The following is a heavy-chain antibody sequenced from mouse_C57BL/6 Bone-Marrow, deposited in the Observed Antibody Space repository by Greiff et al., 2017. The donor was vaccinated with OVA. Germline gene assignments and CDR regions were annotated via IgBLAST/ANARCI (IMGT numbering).Heavy chain of an antibody. J-gene: IGHJ4*01. V-gene: IGHV1-55*01. CDR2: IYPGSGST. CDR1: GYTFTSYW. D-gene: IGHD1-1*01. CDR3: ARGPIYYYGSSLYYAMDY. Sequence: QVQLQQPGAELVKPGASVKMSCKASGYTFTSYWITWVKQRPGQGLEWIGDIYPGSGSTNYNEKFKSKATLTVDTSSSTAYMQLSSLTSEDSAVYYGARGPIYYYGSSLYYAMDYWGQGTSVTVSS.